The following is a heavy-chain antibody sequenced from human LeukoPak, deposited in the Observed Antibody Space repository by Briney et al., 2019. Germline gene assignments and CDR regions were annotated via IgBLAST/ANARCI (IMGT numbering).Heavy chain of an antibody. D-gene: IGHD3-9*01. V-gene: IGHV1-8*01. J-gene: IGHJ3*02. CDR1: GYTFTSYD. CDR2: MNPNSGNT. Sequence: ASVKVSCKASGYTFTSYDINWVRQATGQGLEWMGWMNPNSGNTGYAQKFQGRVTMTRNTSISTAYMGLSSLRSEDTAVYYCARARLRYFDWLFGHDAFDIWGQGTMVTVSS. CDR3: ARARLRYFDWLFGHDAFDI.